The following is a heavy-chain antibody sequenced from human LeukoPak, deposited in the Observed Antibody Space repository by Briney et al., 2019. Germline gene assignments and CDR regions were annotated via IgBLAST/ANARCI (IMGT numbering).Heavy chain of an antibody. V-gene: IGHV3-30-3*01. CDR2: ISYDGSNK. CDR3: AKEPPGSLAYCGGDCYLGYFDY. CDR1: GFTFSSYA. D-gene: IGHD2-21*02. J-gene: IGHJ4*02. Sequence: GSLRLSCAASGFTFSSYAMHWVRQAPGKGLEWVAVISYDGSNKYYADSVKGRFTISRDNSKNTLYLQMNSLRAEDTAVYYCAKEPPGSLAYCGGDCYLGYFDYRGQGTLVTVSS.